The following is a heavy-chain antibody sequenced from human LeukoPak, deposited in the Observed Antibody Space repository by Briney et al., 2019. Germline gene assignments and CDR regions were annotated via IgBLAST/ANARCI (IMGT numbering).Heavy chain of an antibody. J-gene: IGHJ3*02. CDR2: IFYRGSI. Sequence: PSETLSLTCTVSGGSISNYYWSWIRQPPGKGLEWIGYIFYRGSIDYSPSLQSQVTISVDTSKNHLSLRLTSVTAADTAVYFCARGVVLGQDDAFDIWGRGTMVTVSS. D-gene: IGHD3/OR15-3a*01. CDR1: GGSISNYY. V-gene: IGHV4-59*12. CDR3: ARGVVLGQDDAFDI.